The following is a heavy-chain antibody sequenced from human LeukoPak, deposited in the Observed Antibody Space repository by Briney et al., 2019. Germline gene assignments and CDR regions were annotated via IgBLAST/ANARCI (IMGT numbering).Heavy chain of an antibody. CDR2: IYYSGST. CDR1: GGSISSYY. CDR3: ARESRDGYNILDY. J-gene: IGHJ4*02. D-gene: IGHD5-24*01. Sequence: SETLSLTCTVSGGSISSYYWSWIRQPQGKGLEWIGYIYYSGSTNYNPSLKSRVTISVDTSKNQFSLKLSSVTAADTAVYYCARESRDGYNILDYWGQGTLVTVSS. V-gene: IGHV4-59*01.